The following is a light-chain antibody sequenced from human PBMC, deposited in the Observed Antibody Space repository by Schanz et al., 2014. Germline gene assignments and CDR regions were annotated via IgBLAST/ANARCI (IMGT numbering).Light chain of an antibody. CDR1: QSVSSF. J-gene: IGKJ3*01. CDR3: QQRSNWPKFT. CDR2: DAS. Sequence: EIVLTQSPGTLSLSPGDRATLSCRASQSVSSFLAWYQQKRGQAPRLLIYDASNRATGIPARFSGSGSGADFTLTISSLDPEDFAVYYCQQRSNWPKFTFGPGTKVDIK. V-gene: IGKV3-11*01.